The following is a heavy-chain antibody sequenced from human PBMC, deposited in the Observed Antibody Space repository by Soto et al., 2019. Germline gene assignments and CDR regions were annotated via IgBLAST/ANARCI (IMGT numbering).Heavy chain of an antibody. CDR1: GRTFGSYA. V-gene: IGHV1-69*13. CDR2: IIAIFGTA. J-gene: IGHJ6*02. CDR3: AREFGIFGVVNTGGNYYYFGMDV. Sequence: VQVSCKASGRTFGSYARSWVRQAPGKGREGMGGIIAIFGTANYAQKFQGRVTITADESTRTAYMELSSLRSEDTAVYYCAREFGIFGVVNTGGNYYYFGMDVWGPGTTVTFS. D-gene: IGHD3-3*01.